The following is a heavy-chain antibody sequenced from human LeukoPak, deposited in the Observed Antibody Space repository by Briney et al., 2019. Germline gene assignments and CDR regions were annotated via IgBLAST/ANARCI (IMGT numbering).Heavy chain of an antibody. V-gene: IGHV3-30*02. CDR1: GFTFNNFG. CDR2: IRYDASYE. Sequence: GGSLRLSCTASGFTFNNFGMHWVRQAPGKGLEWVSFIRYDASYEYYADSVKGRFTVSRDNSMNTVYLQMNSLRAEDTAVYYCARGKYGGYFIDYWGQGALVTVSS. CDR3: ARGKYGGYFIDY. J-gene: IGHJ4*02. D-gene: IGHD5-12*01.